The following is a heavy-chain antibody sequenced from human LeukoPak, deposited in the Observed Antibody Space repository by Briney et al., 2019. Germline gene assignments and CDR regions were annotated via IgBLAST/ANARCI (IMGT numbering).Heavy chain of an antibody. D-gene: IGHD2/OR15-2a*01. CDR3: ARRPLSSYYFDS. CDR2: IFDAGST. Sequence: SETLSLTCTVSGSSISTYYWSWIRQPPGKGLEWIGYIFDAGSTNYNPSLQSRISISVDMSKTQFSLKLSSVTAADTAVYFCARRPLSSYYFDSWGQGTQVTVSS. V-gene: IGHV4-59*08. J-gene: IGHJ4*02. CDR1: GSSISTYY.